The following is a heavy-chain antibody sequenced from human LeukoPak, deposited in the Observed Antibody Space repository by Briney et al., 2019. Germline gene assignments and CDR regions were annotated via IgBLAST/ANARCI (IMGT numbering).Heavy chain of an antibody. Sequence: ASLKVSCKASGYTFTGYQIHWVRQAPGQGLEWMGWISAYNGNTNYAQKLQGRVTMTTDTSTSTAYMELRSLRSDDTAVYYCARQAGYSSGLDYWGQGTLVTVSS. CDR2: ISAYNGNT. D-gene: IGHD6-19*01. J-gene: IGHJ4*02. V-gene: IGHV1-18*04. CDR1: GYTFTGYQ. CDR3: ARQAGYSSGLDY.